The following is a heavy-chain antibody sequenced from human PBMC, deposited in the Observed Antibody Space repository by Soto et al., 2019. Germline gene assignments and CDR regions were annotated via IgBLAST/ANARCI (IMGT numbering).Heavy chain of an antibody. V-gene: IGHV1-58*01. CDR2: IVVGSGNT. CDR1: GFTFTSSA. Sequence: QMQLVQSGPEVKKPGTSVKVSCKASGFTFTSSAVQWVRQARGQRLEWIGWIVVGSGNTIYAQKFQERVTITRDMSTSTAYMELSRLRSEDTTVYYCAAVATPQLGYYSGMDVWGPGTTVTVSS. CDR3: AAVATPQLGYYSGMDV. D-gene: IGHD2-15*01. J-gene: IGHJ6*02.